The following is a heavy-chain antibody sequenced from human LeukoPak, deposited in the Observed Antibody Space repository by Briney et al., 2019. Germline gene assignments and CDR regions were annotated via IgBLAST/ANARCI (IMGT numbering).Heavy chain of an antibody. Sequence: PGGSLRLSCAASGFTFSSYWMHWVRQAPGKGLVGVSRINNDGSSTTYADSVKGRFTISRDNAKNTLYLQMNSLRAEDTAVYYCARDNTVDYYYYMDVWGKGTTVTVSS. V-gene: IGHV3-74*01. J-gene: IGHJ6*03. CDR2: INNDGSST. CDR1: GFTFSSYW. D-gene: IGHD4-23*01. CDR3: ARDNTVDYYYYMDV.